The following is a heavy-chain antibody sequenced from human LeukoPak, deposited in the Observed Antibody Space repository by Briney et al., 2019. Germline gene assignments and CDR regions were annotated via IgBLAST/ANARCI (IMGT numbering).Heavy chain of an antibody. Sequence: SETLSLTCTVSGGSISSGDYYWSWIRQPPGKGLEWIGYIYYNGSTYFNPSLKSRVTISVDTSKNQFSLKLSSVTAADTAVYYCARTSLGGAWFDPWGQGTLVTVSS. CDR2: IYYNGST. J-gene: IGHJ5*02. CDR1: GGSISSGDYY. CDR3: ARTSLGGAWFDP. D-gene: IGHD3-10*01. V-gene: IGHV4-30-4*08.